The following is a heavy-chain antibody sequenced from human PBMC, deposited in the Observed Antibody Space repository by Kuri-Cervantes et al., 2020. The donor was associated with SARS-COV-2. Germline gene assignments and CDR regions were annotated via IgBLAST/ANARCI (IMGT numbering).Heavy chain of an antibody. J-gene: IGHJ4*02. D-gene: IGHD2-2*01. CDR3: SRGTAALDY. CDR2: ISSNGGRT. V-gene: IGHV3-64*01. CDR1: GFTFSGYA. Sequence: GGSLRLSCAASGFTFSGYAMHWVRQAPGKGLEYVSAISSNGGRTYYANSVKVRFTISRDNYKNTLYLQMGSLRAEDMDVYYCSRGTAALDYWGQGTLVTVSS.